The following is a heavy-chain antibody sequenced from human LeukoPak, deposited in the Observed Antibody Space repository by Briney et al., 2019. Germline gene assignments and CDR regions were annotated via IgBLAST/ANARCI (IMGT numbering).Heavy chain of an antibody. Sequence: ASVKVSCKASGYTFTSYDINWVRQATGQGLEWMGWMNPNSGNTGYAQKFQGRVTMTRNTSISTAYMELSSLRSDDTAVYYCARPGSESYPKGWFDPWGQGTLVTVSS. CDR1: GYTFTSYD. CDR2: MNPNSGNT. CDR3: ARPGSESYPKGWFDP. V-gene: IGHV1-8*01. D-gene: IGHD3-10*01. J-gene: IGHJ5*02.